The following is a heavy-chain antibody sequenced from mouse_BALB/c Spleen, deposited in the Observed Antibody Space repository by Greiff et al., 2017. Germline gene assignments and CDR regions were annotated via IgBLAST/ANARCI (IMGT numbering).Heavy chain of an antibody. D-gene: IGHD1-1*01. V-gene: IGHV1-87*01. Sequence: QVQLKQSGAELARPGASVKLSCKASGYTFTSYWMQWVKQRPGQGLEWIGAIYPGDGDTRYTQKFKGKATLTADKSSSTAYMQLSSLASEDSAVYYCARSLFTTVVFDYWGQGTTLTVSS. CDR2: IYPGDGDT. J-gene: IGHJ2*01. CDR1: GYTFTSYW. CDR3: ARSLFTTVVFDY.